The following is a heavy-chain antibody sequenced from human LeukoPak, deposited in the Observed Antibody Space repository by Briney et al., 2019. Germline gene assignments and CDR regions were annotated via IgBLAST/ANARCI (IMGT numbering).Heavy chain of an antibody. CDR1: GFIFTTYA. CDR2: IYSGGST. V-gene: IGHV3-53*01. Sequence: GGSLRLSCAASGFIFTTYAIHWVRQAPGKGLEWVSVIYSGGSTYYADSVKGRFTISRDNSKNTLYLQMNSLRAEDTAVYYCAREDYDSSGYRSDWGQGTLVTVSS. CDR3: AREDYDSSGYRSD. J-gene: IGHJ4*02. D-gene: IGHD3-22*01.